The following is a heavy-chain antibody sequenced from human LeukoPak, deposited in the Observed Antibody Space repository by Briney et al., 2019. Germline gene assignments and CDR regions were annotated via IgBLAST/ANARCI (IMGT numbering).Heavy chain of an antibody. D-gene: IGHD3-16*01. J-gene: IGHJ4*02. CDR3: IRLGEYVTSSFDY. CDR2: IRSKANSYAT. V-gene: IGHV3-73*01. CDR1: GFTFSGSA. Sequence: PGGSLRLSCAASGFTFSGSAVHWVRQASGKGLEWVGRIRSKANSYATAYSASVKGRFTISRDDSKNAAYLQMNSLKSEDTAVYYCIRLGEYVTSSFDYWGQGTLVTVSS.